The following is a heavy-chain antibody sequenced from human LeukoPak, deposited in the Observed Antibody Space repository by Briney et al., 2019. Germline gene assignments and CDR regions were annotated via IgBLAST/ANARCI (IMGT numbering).Heavy chain of an antibody. Sequence: GASVKVSCKASGYTFTSYAMNWVRQAPGQGLEWMGWINTNTGNPTYAQGFTGRFVFSLDTSVSTAYLQVSSLKAEDTAVYYCARSFLEIYYYYMDVWGKGTTVTVSS. CDR3: ARSFLEIYYYYMDV. J-gene: IGHJ6*03. V-gene: IGHV7-4-1*02. D-gene: IGHD3-3*01. CDR2: INTNTGNP. CDR1: GYTFTSYA.